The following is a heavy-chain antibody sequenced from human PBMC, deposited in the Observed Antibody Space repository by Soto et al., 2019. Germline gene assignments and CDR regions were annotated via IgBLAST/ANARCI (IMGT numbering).Heavy chain of an antibody. CDR1: GFTFSSFC. Sequence: QVQVVESGGGVVQPGRSLRLSCAASGFTFSSFCMHWVRQAPGKGLEWVSLIWYDGSKKSYGDSVKGRFTISRGNSKNTGYLQMNRLRADDTAVYYCARDASYYSLWSGYYPSRNGMDVWGQGTTVTVSS. J-gene: IGHJ6*02. V-gene: IGHV3-33*01. D-gene: IGHD3-3*01. CDR3: ARDASYYSLWSGYYPSRNGMDV. CDR2: IWYDGSKK.